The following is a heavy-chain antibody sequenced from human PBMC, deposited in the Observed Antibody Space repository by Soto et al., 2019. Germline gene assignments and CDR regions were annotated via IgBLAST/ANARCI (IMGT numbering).Heavy chain of an antibody. CDR2: ISATGGGT. J-gene: IGHJ5*01. CDR1: GFKFSNYA. D-gene: IGHD3-16*01. Sequence: PGGSLRLSCAASGFKFSNYAMSWVRQAPGKGLEWVSLISATGGGTYYADSVKGRFTIPRDNSHNTLYLQVHSLTAEDTAVYYCAKDPREGGNSALYFDFWGQGAQVTVSS. CDR3: AKDPREGGNSALYFDF. V-gene: IGHV3-23*01.